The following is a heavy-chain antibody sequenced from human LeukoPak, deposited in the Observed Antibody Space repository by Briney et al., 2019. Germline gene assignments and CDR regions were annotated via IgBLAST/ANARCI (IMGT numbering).Heavy chain of an antibody. CDR1: GYTFTGYY. V-gene: IGHV1-2*02. D-gene: IGHD5-18*01. CDR3: ARGGYSYGNPFDY. CDR2: INPNSGGT. Sequence: ASVKVSCKASGYTFTGYYMHWVRQAPGQGLEWMGWINPNSGGTNYAQKFQGRVTMTRDTSTSTAYMELSSLRSEDTAVYYCARGGYSYGNPFDYWGQGTLVTVSS. J-gene: IGHJ4*02.